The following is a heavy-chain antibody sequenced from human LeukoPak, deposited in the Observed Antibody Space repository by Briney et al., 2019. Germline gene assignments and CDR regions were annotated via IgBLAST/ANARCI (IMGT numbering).Heavy chain of an antibody. CDR2: MSSGCSTI. CDR1: GFTFSRYS. J-gene: IGHJ1*01. V-gene: IGHV3-48*02. CDR3: LEYFQH. Sequence: RAGGSLRLSCAASGFTFSRYSMNWVRQAPRKGLEWVSYMSSGCSTIYYADSGKGRFTISRDNAKNSLYLQMNSLRDEDTAVYYCLEYFQHWGQGTLVTVSS.